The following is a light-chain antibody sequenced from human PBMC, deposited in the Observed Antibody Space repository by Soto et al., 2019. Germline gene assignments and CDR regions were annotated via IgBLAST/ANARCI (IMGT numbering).Light chain of an antibody. V-gene: IGKV3-20*01. CDR3: QHYSSSPPEFT. J-gene: IGKJ3*01. CDR1: QSVSSSY. Sequence: EIVLTQSPGSLSLSPGERATLSCRASQSVSSSYLAWYQQRPGQAPRLLILGASYRATGIPDRFSGSGSGTDFTLTISRLEPEDFAVYYCQHYSSSPPEFTFGPGTKVDIK. CDR2: GAS.